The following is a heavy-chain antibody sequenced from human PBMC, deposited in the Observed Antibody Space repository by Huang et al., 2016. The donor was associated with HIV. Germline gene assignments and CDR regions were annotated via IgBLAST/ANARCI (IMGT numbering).Heavy chain of an antibody. J-gene: IGHJ4*02. V-gene: IGHV1-24*01. CDR2: FNAEEGET. CDR1: GITLSEVS. CDR3: ATDLGPMTSGAF. Sequence: QVQLVQSGAEVKKPGASVKVSCKVTGITLSEVSMHWVRQTPGNGLEWMGGFNAEEGETIYAQKFEGRATMTEDTSTDTAYMELSSLRSEDMGFYYCATDLGPMTSGAFWGQGTLVTVSA.